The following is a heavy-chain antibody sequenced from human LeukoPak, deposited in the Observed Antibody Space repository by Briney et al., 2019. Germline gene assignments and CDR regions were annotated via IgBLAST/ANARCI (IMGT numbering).Heavy chain of an antibody. V-gene: IGHV4-59*11. CDR1: GASISSHY. CDR2: IHYSGIT. D-gene: IGHD4/OR15-4a*01. CDR3: ARVYDYGKFDF. J-gene: IGHJ4*02. Sequence: PSETLSLTCTASGASISSHYWSWIRQPPGRGLEWIGYIHYSGITSYDPSLKSRVTMSIDTSKSQFSLNLNSATAADTAVYYCARVYDYGKFDFWGPGTPLTVSS.